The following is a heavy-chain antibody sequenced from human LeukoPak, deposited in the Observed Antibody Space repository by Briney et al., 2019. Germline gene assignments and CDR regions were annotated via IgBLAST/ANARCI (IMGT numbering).Heavy chain of an antibody. CDR1: GGSISSSNW. D-gene: IGHD5-24*01. Sequence: SGTLSLTCAVSGGSISSSNWWSWVRQPPGKGLEWIGEIYHSGSTNYNPSLKSRVTISVDTSKNQFSLKLSSVTAADTAVYYCARDLGGGEMATILGVEGDNWFDPWGQGTLVTVSS. CDR3: ARDLGGGEMATILGVEGDNWFDP. J-gene: IGHJ5*02. V-gene: IGHV4-4*02. CDR2: IYHSGST.